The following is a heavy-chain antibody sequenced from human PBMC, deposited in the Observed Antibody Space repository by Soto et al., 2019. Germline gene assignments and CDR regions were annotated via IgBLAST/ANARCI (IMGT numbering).Heavy chain of an antibody. D-gene: IGHD6-19*01. CDR1: GGSIRSYY. V-gene: IGHV4-59*01. Sequence: SETLSLTCTGSGGSIRSYYWSWIRQPPGKGLEWIGYIYYSGSTNYNPSLKSRVTISVDTSKNQFSLKLSSVTAADTAVYYCARHVNLPLAGTGFDSWXRGTLVT. J-gene: IGHJ4*02. CDR3: ARHVNLPLAGTGFDS. CDR2: IYYSGST.